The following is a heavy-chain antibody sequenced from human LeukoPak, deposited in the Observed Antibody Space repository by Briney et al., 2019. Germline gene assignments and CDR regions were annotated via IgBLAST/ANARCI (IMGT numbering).Heavy chain of an antibody. Sequence: SGGSLRLSCAASGFTFSSYGMNWVRQAPGKGLEWVAFIRDDGSNKYYADSVKGRFTISRDNSKDTLYLQMNSLRAEDTAVYYCAKNSWQQLMYYWGQGTLVTVSS. D-gene: IGHD6-13*01. J-gene: IGHJ4*02. V-gene: IGHV3-30*02. CDR3: AKNSWQQLMYY. CDR1: GFTFSSYG. CDR2: IRDDGSNK.